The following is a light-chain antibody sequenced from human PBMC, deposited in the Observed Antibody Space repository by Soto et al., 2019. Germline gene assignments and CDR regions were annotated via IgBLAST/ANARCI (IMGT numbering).Light chain of an antibody. CDR2: DAS. CDR3: KQYKEWPPFT. J-gene: IGKJ5*01. Sequence: IVLTHSPDTLSLSPWESAHLFCRASQSVSSYLAWYQQKPGQAPRLLIYDASNRATGIPARFSGSGSGTDFTLTISSLEPEDFAVYYCKQYKEWPPFTFGQGTRLEI. V-gene: IGKV3-11*01. CDR1: QSVSSY.